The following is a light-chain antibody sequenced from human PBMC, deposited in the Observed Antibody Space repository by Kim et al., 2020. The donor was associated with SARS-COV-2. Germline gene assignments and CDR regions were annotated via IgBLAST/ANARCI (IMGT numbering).Light chain of an antibody. V-gene: IGKV3-11*01. Sequence: LSPGERATLSCRASQSVNTYLAWYKQKPGQAPRLLIYDASNTATGIPARFSGSGSGTEFTLTISSLEPEDFAVYYCQQRSKWPLTFGGGTKVDIK. J-gene: IGKJ4*01. CDR2: DAS. CDR1: QSVNTY. CDR3: QQRSKWPLT.